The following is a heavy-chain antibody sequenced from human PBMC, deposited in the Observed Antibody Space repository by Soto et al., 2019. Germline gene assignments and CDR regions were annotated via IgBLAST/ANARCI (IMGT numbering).Heavy chain of an antibody. CDR3: ARLPLAHDSSGYHIFDY. Sequence: GESLKISCQGSGYSFTTYWIRWVRQMPGKGLECMGRIDPTDSYTDYSPSFEGHVTMSVDRSINTAYLEWSSLKASDSAIYYCARLPLAHDSSGYHIFDYWGQGTLVTVSS. CDR2: IDPTDSYT. V-gene: IGHV5-10-1*01. D-gene: IGHD3-22*01. J-gene: IGHJ4*02. CDR1: GYSFTTYW.